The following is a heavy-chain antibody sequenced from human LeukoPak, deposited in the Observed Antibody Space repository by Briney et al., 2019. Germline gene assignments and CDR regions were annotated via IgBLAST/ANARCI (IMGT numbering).Heavy chain of an antibody. V-gene: IGHV3-53*01. J-gene: IGHJ4*02. CDR1: GFTVSSNY. D-gene: IGHD5-18*01. Sequence: GGSLRLSCAASGFTVSSNYMSWVRQAPGKGLEWVSVIYSGGSTYYADSVKGRFTISRDNSKNTLYLQMNSLRAEDTAVYYCARHRGYSYGPFDYWGQGTLVTVSS. CDR2: IYSGGST. CDR3: ARHRGYSYGPFDY.